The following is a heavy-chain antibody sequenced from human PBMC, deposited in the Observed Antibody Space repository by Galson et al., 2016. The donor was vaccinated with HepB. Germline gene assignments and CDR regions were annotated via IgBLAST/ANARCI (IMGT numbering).Heavy chain of an antibody. Sequence: SVKVSCKAFGYTFSSYGITWLRQAPGQGLEWMGWISANNGNTRYAQKFQGRLTMTTDTSTSMDYMDLRGLRSDDTAVYDCSRDRSCNLGSCWDVHVIWGQGTLVTVSS. D-gene: IGHD2-15*01. CDR1: GYTFSSYG. J-gene: IGHJ3*02. V-gene: IGHV1-18*01. CDR2: ISANNGNT. CDR3: SRDRSCNLGSCWDVHVI.